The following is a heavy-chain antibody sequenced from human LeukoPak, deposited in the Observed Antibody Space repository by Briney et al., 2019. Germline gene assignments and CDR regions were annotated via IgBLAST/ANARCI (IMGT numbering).Heavy chain of an antibody. CDR2: INPNSGGT. J-gene: IGHJ4*02. CDR3: ARELGYCSSTSCPADY. CDR1: GYTFTGYY. Sequence: ASVKAPCKASGYTFTGYYMHWVRQAPGQGLEWMGWINPNSGGTNYAQKFQGRVTMTRDTSISTAYMELSRLRSDDAAVYYCARELGYCSSTSCPADYWGQGTLVTVSS. D-gene: IGHD2-2*01. V-gene: IGHV1-2*02.